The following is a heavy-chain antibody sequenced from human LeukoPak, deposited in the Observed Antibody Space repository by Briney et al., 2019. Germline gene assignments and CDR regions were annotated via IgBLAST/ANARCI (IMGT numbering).Heavy chain of an antibody. J-gene: IGHJ4*02. CDR2: MNPNSGNT. Sequence: ASVKVSCKASGYTFTSYDINWVRQATGQGLEWIGWMNPNSGNTGYAQKFQGRVTITRNTSISTAYMELGSLGSEDTAVYYCARDCSRTSCYTRFDYWGQGTLVTVSS. V-gene: IGHV1-8*01. CDR3: ARDCSRTSCYTRFDY. CDR1: GYTFTSYD. D-gene: IGHD2-2*02.